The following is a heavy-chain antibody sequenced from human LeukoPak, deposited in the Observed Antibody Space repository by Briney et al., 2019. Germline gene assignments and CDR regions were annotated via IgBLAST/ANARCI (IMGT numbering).Heavy chain of an antibody. V-gene: IGHV3-30*04. Sequence: GGSPRLSCAASGFTFSDYAMHWVRQAPGKGLEWVAVMSYDGTNYYYADSVKGRFTISRDNSKKTLYLQMKSLRVEDTAVYYCARAQYITSSSPDYWGQGTLVTVPS. J-gene: IGHJ4*02. D-gene: IGHD3-10*01. CDR1: GFTFSDYA. CDR2: MSYDGTNY. CDR3: ARAQYITSSSPDY.